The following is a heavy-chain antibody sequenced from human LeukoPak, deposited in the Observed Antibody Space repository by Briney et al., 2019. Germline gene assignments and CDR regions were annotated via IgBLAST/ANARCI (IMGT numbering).Heavy chain of an antibody. Sequence: GGPLRLSCAASGFIFSNYWMYWVRQAPGKGLEWVANIKQDGSEKYYVDSVKGRFTISRDNAKNSLYLQMNSLRAEDTAVYYCARDADGGYSFAYWGQGTLLTVSS. CDR3: ARDADGGYSFAY. V-gene: IGHV3-7*01. CDR1: GFIFSNYW. D-gene: IGHD5-12*01. CDR2: IKQDGSEK. J-gene: IGHJ4*02.